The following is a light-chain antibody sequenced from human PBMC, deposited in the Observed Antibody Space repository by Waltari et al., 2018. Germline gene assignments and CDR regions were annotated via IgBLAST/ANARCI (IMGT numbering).Light chain of an antibody. CDR2: AAS. CDR3: QQYYSYPYT. V-gene: IGKV1-8*01. J-gene: IGKJ2*01. Sequence: AIRMTQSPSSLSASTGDRVTITCRASQGISSYLAWYQQKPGKAPKLLIYAASTLQSGVPSRFSGSGSGTDFTLTISCLQSEDFATYYCQQYYSYPYTFGQGTKLDLK. CDR1: QGISSY.